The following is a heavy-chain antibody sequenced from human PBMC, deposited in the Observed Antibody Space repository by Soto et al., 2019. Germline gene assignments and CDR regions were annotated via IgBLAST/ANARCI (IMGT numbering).Heavy chain of an antibody. CDR1: GDSISSTTYY. CDR3: ARQGGSSSGFYYYYYYMDV. J-gene: IGHJ6*03. CDR2: IYYSGST. V-gene: IGHV4-39*01. Sequence: PSETLSLTCTVSGDSISSTTYYWGWIRHPPGKGLEWIGSIYYSGSTYYNPSLRSRVIISVDTSKNQFSLKLTSLTAADTAVYYCARQGGSSSGFYYYYYYMDVWGRGTTVTVSS. D-gene: IGHD6-6*01.